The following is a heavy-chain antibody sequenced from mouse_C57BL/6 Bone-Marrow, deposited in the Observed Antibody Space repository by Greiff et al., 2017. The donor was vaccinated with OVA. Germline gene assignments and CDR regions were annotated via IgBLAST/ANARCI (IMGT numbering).Heavy chain of an antibody. V-gene: IGHV3-6*01. Sequence: EVQLQESGPGLVKPSQSLSLTCSVTGYSITSGYYWNWIRQFPGNKLEWMGYISYDGSNNYNPSLKNRISITRDTSKNQFFLKLNSVTTEDTATYYCARGDYDEGGYWGQGTTLTVSS. CDR3: ARGDYDEGGY. CDR1: GYSITSGYY. CDR2: ISYDGSN. J-gene: IGHJ2*01. D-gene: IGHD2-4*01.